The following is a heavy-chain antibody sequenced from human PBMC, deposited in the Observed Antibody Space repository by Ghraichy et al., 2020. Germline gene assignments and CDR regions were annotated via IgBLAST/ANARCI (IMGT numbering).Heavy chain of an antibody. J-gene: IGHJ3*02. V-gene: IGHV3-48*02. CDR2: ISSSSSTI. CDR1: GFTFSSYS. Sequence: GESLNISCAASGFTFSSYSMNWVRQAPGKGLEWVSYISSSSSTIYYADSVKGRFTISRDNAKNSLYLQMNSLRDEDTAVYYCARGVPWGSSSWFGAEEVAFDIWGQGTMVTVS. CDR3: ARGVPWGSSSWFGAEEVAFDI. D-gene: IGHD6-13*01.